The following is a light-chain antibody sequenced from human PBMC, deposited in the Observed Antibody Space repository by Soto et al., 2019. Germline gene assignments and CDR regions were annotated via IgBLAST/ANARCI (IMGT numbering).Light chain of an antibody. CDR3: QQGYSTPLT. Sequence: DIQMTQSPSSLSASVGGRVTITCRASQSISRYLNWYQQKPGRAPKLLISTASSLQSGVPSRFRCSGSGKEFTLHISSLQPEDFATYYCQQGYSTPLTFGGGAKVEI. J-gene: IGKJ4*01. CDR2: TAS. V-gene: IGKV1-39*01. CDR1: QSISRY.